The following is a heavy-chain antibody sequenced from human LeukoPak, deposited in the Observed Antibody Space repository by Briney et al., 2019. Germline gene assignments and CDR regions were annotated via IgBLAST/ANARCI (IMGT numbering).Heavy chain of an antibody. Sequence: GGSLRLSCAASGFTFSSYWMSWVRQAPGKGLEWVANIKQDGSEKYYVDSVKGRFTISRDNAKNSLYLQMNSLRVEDTAVYYCAREGALYYDLLTGCLDYWGQGILVTVSS. D-gene: IGHD3-9*01. V-gene: IGHV3-7*01. CDR2: IKQDGSEK. CDR1: GFTFSSYW. CDR3: AREGALYYDLLTGCLDY. J-gene: IGHJ4*02.